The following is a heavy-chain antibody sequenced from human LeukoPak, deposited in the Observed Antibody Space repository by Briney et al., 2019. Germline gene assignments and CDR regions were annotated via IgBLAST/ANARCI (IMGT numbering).Heavy chain of an antibody. CDR1: GFTFSNSA. J-gene: IGHJ4*02. CDR3: AKGGVPAAFDY. Sequence: GGSLRLSCAASGFTFSNSAMSWVRQAPGKGLEWVSGFTRNDETTSYADSVKGRFTISRDNSKNTLYLQMNSLRAEDTAVYYCAKGGVPAAFDYWGQGTLVTVSS. D-gene: IGHD2-2*01. CDR2: FTRNDETT. V-gene: IGHV3-23*01.